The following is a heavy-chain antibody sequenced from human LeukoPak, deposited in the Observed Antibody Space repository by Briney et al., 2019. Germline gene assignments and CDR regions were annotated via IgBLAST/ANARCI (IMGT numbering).Heavy chain of an antibody. CDR1: GGSISSGSYY. Sequence: SETLSLTCTVSGGSISSGSYYWSWIRQPAGKGLEWIGRIYTSGSTNYNPSLNSRVTISVDTSKNQFSLKLSSVTAADTAVYYCARDNMGDFDYWGQGTLVTVSS. CDR2: IYTSGST. CDR3: ARDNMGDFDY. D-gene: IGHD1-26*01. V-gene: IGHV4-61*02. J-gene: IGHJ4*02.